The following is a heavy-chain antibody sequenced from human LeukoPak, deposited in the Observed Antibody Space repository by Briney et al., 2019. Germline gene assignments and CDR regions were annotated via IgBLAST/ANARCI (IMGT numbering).Heavy chain of an antibody. CDR3: ARLPAYCSSTSCYYDY. CDR1: GFTFSNYW. D-gene: IGHD2-2*01. J-gene: IGHJ4*02. CDR2: INQDGSET. V-gene: IGHV3-7*01. Sequence: GGSLRLSCAASGFTFSNYWMSWVRQAPGKGLEWVANINQDGSETYYVDSVEGRFTISRDNAKNSLFLQMNSLKAEDTAVYYCARLPAYCSSTSCYYDYWGQGTLVTVSS.